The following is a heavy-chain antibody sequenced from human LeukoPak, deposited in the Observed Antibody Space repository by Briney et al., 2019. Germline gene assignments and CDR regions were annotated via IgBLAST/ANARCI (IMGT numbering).Heavy chain of an antibody. CDR2: INSDGSNT. Sequence: PGGSLRLSCAASGFTFSSYWMHWARQAPGKGLVWVSRINSDGSNTSYADSVKGRFTISRDNAKNTLYLQMNSLRAEDTAVYYCARALVAATRVDYWGQGTLVTVSS. J-gene: IGHJ4*02. D-gene: IGHD2-15*01. CDR1: GFTFSSYW. V-gene: IGHV3-74*01. CDR3: ARALVAATRVDY.